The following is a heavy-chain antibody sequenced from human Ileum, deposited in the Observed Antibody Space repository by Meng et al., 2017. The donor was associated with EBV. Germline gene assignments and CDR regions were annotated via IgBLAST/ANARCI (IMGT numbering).Heavy chain of an antibody. Sequence: PLQEAGPGIENHSGTPFLTCAVSGGSNSRSEWWSWVRQPPGKGLEWIWETSHSGSTNYSPSLKSRVTISLDKSKNQLSLKLNSVTAADTAVYYCASSDYYRSDYWGQGTLVTVSS. D-gene: IGHD3-22*01. J-gene: IGHJ4*02. CDR3: ASSDYYRSDY. CDR2: TSHSGST. CDR1: GGSNSRSEW. V-gene: IGHV4-4*02.